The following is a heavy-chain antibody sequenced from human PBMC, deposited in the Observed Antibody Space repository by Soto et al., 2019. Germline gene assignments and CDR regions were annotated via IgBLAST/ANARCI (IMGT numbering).Heavy chain of an antibody. Sequence: ASAKACCESSGYRFRRYGIVWVRPAPGQGLEWMGWISAYNGNTNYAQKLQGRVTMTTDTSTSTAYMELRSLRSDDTAVYYCARGGLSGSPVDYWGQGTLVTVSS. CDR2: ISAYNGNT. CDR3: ARGGLSGSPVDY. CDR1: GYRFRRYG. V-gene: IGHV1-18*01. D-gene: IGHD1-26*01. J-gene: IGHJ4*02.